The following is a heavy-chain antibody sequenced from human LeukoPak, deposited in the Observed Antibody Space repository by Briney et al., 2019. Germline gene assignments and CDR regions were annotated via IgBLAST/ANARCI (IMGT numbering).Heavy chain of an antibody. V-gene: IGHV3-23*01. CDR1: GFTFSSYA. Sequence: GGSLRLSCAASGFTFSSYAMSWVRQAPGKGLEWVSSITSSGAATYYADSVKGRFTISRDNSDNTLYLQMNSLRAEDTAVYYGAKDRPNYYGSNGHYYKLNGDCWGQGTLVTVSS. D-gene: IGHD3-22*01. J-gene: IGHJ4*02. CDR2: ITSSGAAT. CDR3: AKDRPNYYGSNGHYYKLNGDC.